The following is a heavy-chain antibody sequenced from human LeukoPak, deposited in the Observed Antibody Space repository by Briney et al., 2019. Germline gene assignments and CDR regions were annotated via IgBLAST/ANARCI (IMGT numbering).Heavy chain of an antibody. Sequence: SETLSLTCTVSGVSISSSNSYWGWIRQPPGKGLEWIGSIYYSGNTYYNASLKSQVSISIDTSKNQFSLRLTSVTAADTAVYYCARASMDYYYYYMDVWGKGTTVTISS. CDR2: IYYSGNT. J-gene: IGHJ6*03. V-gene: IGHV4-39*07. CDR3: ARASMDYYYYYMDV. D-gene: IGHD2/OR15-2a*01. CDR1: GVSISSSNSY.